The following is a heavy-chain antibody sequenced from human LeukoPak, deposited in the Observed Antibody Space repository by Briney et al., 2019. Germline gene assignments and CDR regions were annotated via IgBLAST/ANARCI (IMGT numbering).Heavy chain of an antibody. CDR1: GGSISSGGYY. D-gene: IGHD1-26*01. V-gene: IGHV4-30-2*01. Sequence: SQTLSLTCTVSGGSISSGGYYWSWIRQPPGKGLEWIGYIYHSGSTYYNPSLKSRVTISVDRSKNQFSLKLSSVTAADTAVYYCARAIDRESYYYYYYMDVWGKGTTVTVSS. CDR3: ARAIDRESYYYYYYMDV. J-gene: IGHJ6*03. CDR2: IYHSGST.